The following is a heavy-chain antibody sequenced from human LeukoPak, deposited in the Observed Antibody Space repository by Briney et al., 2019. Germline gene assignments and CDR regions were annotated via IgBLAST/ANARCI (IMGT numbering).Heavy chain of an antibody. CDR3: TKSDGYGLIRI. J-gene: IGHJ3*02. Sequence: ASVKVSCKASGYTFTIYGISWVRQAPGQGLEWMGWISAYNGNTNYAQKLQGRVTMTTDTSTSTAYMELRSLRSDDTAAYYCTKSDGYGLIRICGRGTMVTVSS. CDR1: GYTFTIYG. CDR2: ISAYNGNT. V-gene: IGHV1-18*01. D-gene: IGHD3-10*01.